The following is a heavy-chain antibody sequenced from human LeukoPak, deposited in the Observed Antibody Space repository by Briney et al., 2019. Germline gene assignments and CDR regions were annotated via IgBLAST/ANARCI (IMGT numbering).Heavy chain of an antibody. CDR1: GVSNSSYY. V-gene: IGHV4-59*01. J-gene: IGHJ4*02. Sequence: SETLSLTCTVSGVSNSSYYWSWIRQPPGKGLEWIGYIYYSGSTNYNPSLKSRVTISVDTSKNQFSLKLSSVTAADTAVYYCARGWTYSSSWEYWGQGTLVTVSS. D-gene: IGHD6-13*01. CDR2: IYYSGST. CDR3: ARGWTYSSSWEY.